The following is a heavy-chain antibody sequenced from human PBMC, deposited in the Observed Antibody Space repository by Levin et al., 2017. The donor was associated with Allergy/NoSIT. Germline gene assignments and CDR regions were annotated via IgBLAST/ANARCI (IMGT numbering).Heavy chain of an antibody. Sequence: SETLSLTCTVSGGSISTYYWSWIRQPPGKGLEWIGSIYSSGSTNYSPSLKSRVTISVDTSKNQFSLKLSSVTAADTAVYFCARGDYTEDFDFWGQGTLVTVSS. J-gene: IGHJ4*02. V-gene: IGHV4-59*01. CDR3: ARGDYTEDFDF. CDR2: IYSSGST. CDR1: GGSISTYY. D-gene: IGHD2-2*02.